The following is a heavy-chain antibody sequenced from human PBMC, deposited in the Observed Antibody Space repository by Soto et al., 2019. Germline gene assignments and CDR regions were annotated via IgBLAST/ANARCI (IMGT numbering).Heavy chain of an antibody. J-gene: IGHJ5*02. CDR3: ARTHRWFDP. Sequence: SETLSLTCTVSGGSISSSSYYWGWIRQPPGKGLEWIGSIYYSGSTYYNPSLKSRVTISVDTSKNQFSLKLSSVTAADTAGYYCARTHRWFDPWGQGTLVTVSS. CDR2: IYYSGST. CDR1: GGSISSSSYY. V-gene: IGHV4-39*01.